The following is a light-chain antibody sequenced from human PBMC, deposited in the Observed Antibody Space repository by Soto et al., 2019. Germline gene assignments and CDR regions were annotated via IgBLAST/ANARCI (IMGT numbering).Light chain of an antibody. J-gene: IGLJ2*01. CDR1: SSDIGGYNS. V-gene: IGLV2-14*01. CDR3: SSYASTTSRV. CDR2: DVS. Sequence: QSALTQPASVSGSPGQSITISCTGTSSDIGGYNSVSWYQQHPDKAPQLLIYDVSYRPSGISSRFSGSKSGATASLTISGLQAEDEADYYCSSYASTTSRVLGGGTKVTVL.